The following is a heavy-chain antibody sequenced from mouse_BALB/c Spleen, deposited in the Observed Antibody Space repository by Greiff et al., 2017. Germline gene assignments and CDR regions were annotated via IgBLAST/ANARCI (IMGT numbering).Heavy chain of an antibody. CDR2: ISSGGST. J-gene: IGHJ4*01. CDR1: GFTFSSYA. D-gene: IGHD2-4*01. Sequence: EVQVVESGGGLVKPGGSLKLSCAASGFTFSSYAMSWVRQTPEKRLEWVASISSGGSTYYPDSVKGRFTISRDNARNTLFLQMTSLRSEDTAMYYCARGGLRRGAMDYWGQGTSVTVSS. V-gene: IGHV5-6-5*01. CDR3: ARGGLRRGAMDY.